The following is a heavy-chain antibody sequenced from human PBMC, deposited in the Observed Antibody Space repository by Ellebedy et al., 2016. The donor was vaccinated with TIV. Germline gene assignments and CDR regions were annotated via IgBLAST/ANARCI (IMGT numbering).Heavy chain of an antibody. Sequence: GESLKISCLASGYRFTNHWIAWVRQMPGKGLEWMGIINPRDSDTRYSPSFQGQVTISVDRSISTAYLQWSRLKASDTGVYYCARPAGYLFFQYGMDVWGQGTAVTVSS. CDR1: GYRFTNHW. CDR2: INPRDSDT. V-gene: IGHV5-51*01. D-gene: IGHD1-26*01. CDR3: ARPAGYLFFQYGMDV. J-gene: IGHJ6*02.